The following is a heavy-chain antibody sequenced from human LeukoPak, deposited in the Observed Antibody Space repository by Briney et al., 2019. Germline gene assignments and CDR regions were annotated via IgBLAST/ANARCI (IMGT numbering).Heavy chain of an antibody. J-gene: IGHJ4*02. CDR3: ASLGGTYDF. V-gene: IGHV4-59*08. CDR1: DGSISNYY. Sequence: SSETLSLTCTVSDGSISNYYWSWIRQPPGKGLEWIGYIYYSGSTNYNPSLKSRVTISLDASKNQVSLKLSSVTAADTAVYYCASLGGTYDFWGQGTRVTVSS. CDR2: IYYSGST. D-gene: IGHD1-26*01.